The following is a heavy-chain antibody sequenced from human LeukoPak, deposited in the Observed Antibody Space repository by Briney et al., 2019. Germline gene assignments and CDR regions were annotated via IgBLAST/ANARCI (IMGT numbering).Heavy chain of an antibody. CDR3: ARSRGGDIVVVPAATQFDY. J-gene: IGHJ4*02. V-gene: IGHV1-18*01. D-gene: IGHD2-2*01. Sequence: ASVKVSCKASGYTFASYGISWVRQAPGQGLEWMGWISAYNGNTNYAQKLQGRVTMTTDTSTSTAYMELRSLRSDDTAVYYCARSRGGDIVVVPAATQFDYWGQGTLVTVSS. CDR2: ISAYNGNT. CDR1: GYTFASYG.